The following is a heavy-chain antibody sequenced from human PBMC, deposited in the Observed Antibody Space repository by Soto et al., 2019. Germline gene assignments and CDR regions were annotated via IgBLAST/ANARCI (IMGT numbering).Heavy chain of an antibody. J-gene: IGHJ4*02. V-gene: IGHV4-59*08. Sequence: SQSLSRTCTVAGGSISSYYWSWIRQPPGKGLEWIGDVYYSGSTNYHRCIKSRVTISVDTSKNQFSLKLSSVTAADTAVYYCARQRDDYVWGSWVVYFDYWGQGTLVTVS. CDR2: VYYSGST. D-gene: IGHD3-16*01. CDR3: ARQRDDYVWGSWVVYFDY. CDR1: GGSISSYY.